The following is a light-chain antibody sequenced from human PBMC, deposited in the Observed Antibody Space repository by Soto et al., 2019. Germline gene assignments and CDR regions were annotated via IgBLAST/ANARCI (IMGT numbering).Light chain of an antibody. CDR3: KKYNSAPPII. Sequence: DIPMTQSPSSLSASVGDRVTITCRASQGISNYLAWYQQKPGKVPKLLIYAASTLQSGVPSRFSGSGSGTDFTLTISSLQPEDVATYYCKKYNSAPPIIFCQGTGLEIK. J-gene: IGKJ5*01. CDR1: QGISNY. CDR2: AAS. V-gene: IGKV1-27*01.